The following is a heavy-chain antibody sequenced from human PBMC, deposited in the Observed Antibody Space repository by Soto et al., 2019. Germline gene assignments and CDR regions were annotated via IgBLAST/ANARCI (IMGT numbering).Heavy chain of an antibody. V-gene: IGHV1-46*01. Sequence: ASVKLSCKTSGYTFTHNYIYWVRQAPGQGLQWMGGINPSGGRTWYEETFQGRVTLTRDTSTTTVYMELTSLRSDDTAVYYCVREIDASGYGVIDHWGQGTLVTVSS. CDR3: VREIDASGYGVIDH. CDR2: INPSGGRT. CDR1: GYTFTHNY. J-gene: IGHJ4*02. D-gene: IGHD3-22*01.